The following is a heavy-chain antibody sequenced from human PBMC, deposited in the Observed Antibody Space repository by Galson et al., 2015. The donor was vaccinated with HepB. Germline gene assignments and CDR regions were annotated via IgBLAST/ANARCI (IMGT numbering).Heavy chain of an antibody. D-gene: IGHD5-12*01. Sequence: SLRLSCAASGFTFDDYAMHWVRQAPGKGLEWVSGISWNSGSIGYADSVKGRFTISRDNAKNSLYLQMNSLRAEDTALYYCAKEGQVATTFDYWGQGTLVTVSS. CDR3: AKEGQVATTFDY. CDR2: ISWNSGSI. J-gene: IGHJ4*02. V-gene: IGHV3-9*01. CDR1: GFTFDDYA.